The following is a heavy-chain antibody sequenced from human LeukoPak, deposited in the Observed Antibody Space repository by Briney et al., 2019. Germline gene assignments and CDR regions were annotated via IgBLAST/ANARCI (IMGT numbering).Heavy chain of an antibody. V-gene: IGHV3-23*01. CDR2: IGAGGLNT. J-gene: IGHJ4*02. Sequence: PGGSLILSCAASGFTFSSYAMSWVRQAPGKGLEWVSGIGAGGLNTYYADSVKGRLTISRDNSKNTVDLQMYSLRAEDTAVYYCAKNWDDYDSSGPIDHWGQGALVTVSS. D-gene: IGHD3-22*01. CDR3: AKNWDDYDSSGPIDH. CDR1: GFTFSSYA.